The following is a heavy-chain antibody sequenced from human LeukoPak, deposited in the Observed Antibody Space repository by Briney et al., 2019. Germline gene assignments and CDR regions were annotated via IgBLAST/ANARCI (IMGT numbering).Heavy chain of an antibody. D-gene: IGHD6-13*01. CDR1: GFTFSNFG. V-gene: IGHV3-33*01. J-gene: IGHJ4*02. CDR3: ARDPIAAVRFYH. CDR2: IWYDGSNK. Sequence: GRSLRLSCAASGFTFSNFGMHWVRQAPGKGLEWVAVIWYDGSNKYYADSVKGRFTISRDNSKNTLYLQMNSLRAEDTAVYYCARDPIAAVRFYHWGQGTLVTVSS.